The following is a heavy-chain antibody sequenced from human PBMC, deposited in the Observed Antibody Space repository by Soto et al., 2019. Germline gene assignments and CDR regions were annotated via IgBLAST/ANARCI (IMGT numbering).Heavy chain of an antibody. V-gene: IGHV3-23*01. J-gene: IGHJ6*02. CDR2: ISGSGGST. CDR3: ARDPVLRFLEWLPPTLFRVGMDV. CDR1: GLTFSSYA. Sequence: GGSLRLSCAAPGLTFSSYAMSWVRQAPGKGLEWVSAISGSGGSTYYADSVKGRFTISRDNSKNTLYLQMNSLRAEDTAVYYCARDPVLRFLEWLPPTLFRVGMDVWGQGTTVTVSS. D-gene: IGHD3-3*01.